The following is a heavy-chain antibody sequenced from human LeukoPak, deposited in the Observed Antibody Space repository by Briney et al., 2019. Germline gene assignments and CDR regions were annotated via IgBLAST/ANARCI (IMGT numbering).Heavy chain of an antibody. D-gene: IGHD2-2*01. J-gene: IGHJ4*02. CDR3: ASTLGYCSSTSCPTQSYYFVY. CDR1: GCSFTSYW. CDR2: IYPGDSDT. Sequence: GESLKISCKGSGCSFTSYWIGWVRQVPGKGLEWMGIIYPGDSDTRYSPSFQGQVTISADKSISTAYLQWSSLKASDTAMYYCASTLGYCSSTSCPTQSYYFVYWGQGTLVTVSS. V-gene: IGHV5-51*01.